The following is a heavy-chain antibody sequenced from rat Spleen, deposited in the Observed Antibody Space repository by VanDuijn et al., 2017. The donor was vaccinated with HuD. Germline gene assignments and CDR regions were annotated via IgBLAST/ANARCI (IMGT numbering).Heavy chain of an antibody. CDR2: ISSDGGRN. D-gene: IGHD4-3*01. V-gene: IGHV5-7*01. Sequence: EVQLVASGGGLVQPGRSLKLSCAASGFTFSDYYMAWVRQAPTKGLEWVATISSDGGRNFYRDSVKGRFTISRDNAKSTLYLQMDSLRSEDTATYYWARQDTSGYSNWFGYWGQGTLVTVSS. CDR1: GFTFSDYY. J-gene: IGHJ3*01. CDR3: ARQDTSGYSNWFGY.